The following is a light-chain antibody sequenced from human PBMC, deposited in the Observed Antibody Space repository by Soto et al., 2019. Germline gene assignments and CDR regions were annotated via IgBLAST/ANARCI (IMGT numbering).Light chain of an antibody. Sequence: DIQMTQSPSSLSASVGDRVTITCRASQSISNYLNWYQQKPGEAPKLLIYAASSLQSGVPSRFSGSGSGTDFTLTISSLQPEDFATYYCQQSYISPPTFGQGTKLEMK. V-gene: IGKV1-39*01. J-gene: IGKJ2*01. CDR2: AAS. CDR3: QQSYISPPT. CDR1: QSISNY.